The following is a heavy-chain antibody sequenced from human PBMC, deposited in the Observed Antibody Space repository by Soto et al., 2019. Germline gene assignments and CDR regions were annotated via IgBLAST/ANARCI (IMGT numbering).Heavy chain of an antibody. Sequence: ASVKVSCKASGYTFTSYGISWVRQAPGQGLEWMGWISAYNGNTNYAQKLQGRVTMTTDTSTSTAYMELRSLRSDDTAVYYCARDLGNEQWLVPDYWGQGTLVTVSS. CDR3: ARDLGNEQWLVPDY. CDR1: GYTFTSYG. CDR2: ISAYNGNT. J-gene: IGHJ4*02. V-gene: IGHV1-18*01. D-gene: IGHD6-19*01.